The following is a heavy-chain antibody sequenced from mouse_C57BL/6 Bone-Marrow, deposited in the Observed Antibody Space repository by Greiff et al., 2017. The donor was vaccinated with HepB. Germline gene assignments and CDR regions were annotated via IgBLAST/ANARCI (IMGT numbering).Heavy chain of an antibody. CDR3: ARGGLFAY. CDR1: GYTFTDYY. V-gene: IGHV1-76*01. CDR2: IYPGSGNT. D-gene: IGHD6-1*01. Sequence: VKLMESGAELVRPGASVKLSCKASGYTFTDYYINWVKQRPGQGLEWIARIYPGSGNTYYNEKFKGKATLTAEKSSSTAYMQLSSLTSEDSAVYFCARGGLFAYWGQGTLVTVSA. J-gene: IGHJ3*01.